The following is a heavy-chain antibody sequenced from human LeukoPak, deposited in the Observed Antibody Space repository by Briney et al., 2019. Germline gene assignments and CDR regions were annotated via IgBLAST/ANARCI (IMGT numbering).Heavy chain of an antibody. V-gene: IGHV4-61*02. CDR1: GGSISSGSYY. J-gene: IGHJ4*02. Sequence: PSQTLSLTCTVSGGSISSGSYYWSWIRQPAGKGLEWIGRIYTSGSTNYNPSLKSRATISVDTSKNQFSLKLSSVTAADTAVYYCARDSRVVVAASSPLFDYWGQGTLVTVSS. CDR2: IYTSGST. CDR3: ARDSRVVVAASSPLFDY. D-gene: IGHD2-15*01.